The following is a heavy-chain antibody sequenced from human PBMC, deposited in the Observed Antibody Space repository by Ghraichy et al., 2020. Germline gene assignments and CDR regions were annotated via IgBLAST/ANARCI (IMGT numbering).Heavy chain of an antibody. D-gene: IGHD1-1*01. V-gene: IGHV3-7*01. J-gene: IGHJ4*02. Sequence: GGSLRLSCADSGFTFSSYWMSWVRQAPGKGLEWVANIKQDGSEKYYVDSVKGRFTISRDNTKSSLYLQMNSLRAEDTAVYYCASDRGPNCLDYWGQGTLLTVSS. CDR3: ASDRGPNCLDY. CDR2: IKQDGSEK. CDR1: GFTFSSYW.